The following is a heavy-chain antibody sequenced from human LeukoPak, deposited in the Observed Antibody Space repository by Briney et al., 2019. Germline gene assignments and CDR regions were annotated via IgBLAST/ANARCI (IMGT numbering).Heavy chain of an antibody. CDR2: LRHDGNDK. CDR1: YFTFSNYG. Sequence: GGSLRLSCATSYFTFSNYGMHWVRQAPGKGLQWVAFLRHDGNDKVYVDSVQGRFTISRDNSNNMLFLQMNSLRNEDTAVYYCARGLVGASTVFARHYFYMDVWGKGTTVTVSS. J-gene: IGHJ6*03. CDR3: ARGLVGASTVFARHYFYMDV. D-gene: IGHD1-26*01. V-gene: IGHV3-30*02.